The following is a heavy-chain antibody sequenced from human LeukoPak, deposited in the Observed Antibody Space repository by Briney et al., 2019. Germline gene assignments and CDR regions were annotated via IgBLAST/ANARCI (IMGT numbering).Heavy chain of an antibody. J-gene: IGHJ6*03. D-gene: IGHD3-22*01. CDR2: IKQDGSEK. CDR1: GFTFISYW. CDR3: ARSPIDSSGYYYYYYYMDV. V-gene: IGHV3-7*01. Sequence: PGGSLRLSCAASGFTFISYWMSWVRQAPGKGLEWVANIKQDGSEKYYVDSVKGRFTISRDNAKNSLYLQMNSLRAEDTAVYYCARSPIDSSGYYYYYYYMDVWGKGTTVTVSS.